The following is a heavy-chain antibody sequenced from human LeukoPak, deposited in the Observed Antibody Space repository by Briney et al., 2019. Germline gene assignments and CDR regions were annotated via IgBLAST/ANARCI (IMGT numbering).Heavy chain of an antibody. V-gene: IGHV1-69*13. CDR2: IIPIFGTA. D-gene: IGHD5-24*01. CDR1: GGTFSSYA. CDR3: ARGAGMATILPLNWFDP. J-gene: IGHJ5*02. Sequence: SVKVSCKASGGTFSSYAISWVRQAPGQGLEWMGGIIPIFGTANYAQKFQGRVTITADESTSTAYMELSSLRSEDTAVYYCARGAGMATILPLNWFDPWGQGTLVTVSS.